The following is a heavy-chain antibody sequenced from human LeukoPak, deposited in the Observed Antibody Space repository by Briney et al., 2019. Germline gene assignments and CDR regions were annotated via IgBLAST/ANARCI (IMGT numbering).Heavy chain of an antibody. CDR3: AKGVGFDY. V-gene: IGHV3-48*03. CDR1: GITFSSFE. J-gene: IGHJ4*02. CDR2: IDTSGATV. Sequence: GSLRLSCAASGITFSSFEMTWVRQAPGKGLEWLSNIDTSGATVYYADSVKGRFTISRDNANNSLYLQMNSLRAEDTAVYYCAKGVGFDYWGQGTLVTVSS. D-gene: IGHD2-15*01.